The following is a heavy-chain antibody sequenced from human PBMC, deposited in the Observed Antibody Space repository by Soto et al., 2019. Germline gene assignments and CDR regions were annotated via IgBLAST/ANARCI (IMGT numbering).Heavy chain of an antibody. V-gene: IGHV3-30-3*01. D-gene: IGHD3-10*01. CDR2: ITYDGSNQ. Sequence: QVQLVESGGGVVQPGRSLRLSCAGSGFSFSRFAIHWVRQAPGKGLEWVAVITYDGSNQYYADSVKGRFTVSRDNSKSTVYLQMNSLRSEDTAVYYCXXXFGGYNENHDDEFDIWGRGTMVPVSS. J-gene: IGHJ3*02. CDR1: GFSFSRFA. CDR3: XXXFGGYNENHDDEFDI.